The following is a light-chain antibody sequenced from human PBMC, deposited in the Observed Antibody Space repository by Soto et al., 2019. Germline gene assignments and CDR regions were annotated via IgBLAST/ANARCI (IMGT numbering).Light chain of an antibody. J-gene: IGLJ2*01. CDR2: DVS. CDR1: SSDVGGYIY. V-gene: IGLV2-14*01. CDR3: NSYTSSNTWV. Sequence: QSALTQPASVSGSPGQSITISCTGTSSDVGGYIYVTWYQQHPGTAPKLLIYDVSNRPSGVSNRFSGSKSGNTASLTISGLQAEDEADYYCNSYTSSNTWVFGGGTKLTVL.